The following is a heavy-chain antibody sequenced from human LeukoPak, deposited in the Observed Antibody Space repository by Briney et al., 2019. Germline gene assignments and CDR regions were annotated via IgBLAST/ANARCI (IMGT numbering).Heavy chain of an antibody. Sequence: GGSLRLSCAASEFPFSDYYMSWIRQAPGKGLEWLAYISRNGNTIYYADSVKGRFTISRDNAKNSLYLQMNSLRVDDTAVYYCARDHCGARCYSPDDAYDLWGHGALVTVSS. D-gene: IGHD2-15*01. J-gene: IGHJ3*01. CDR1: EFPFSDYY. CDR3: ARDHCGARCYSPDDAYDL. CDR2: ISRNGNTI. V-gene: IGHV3-11*01.